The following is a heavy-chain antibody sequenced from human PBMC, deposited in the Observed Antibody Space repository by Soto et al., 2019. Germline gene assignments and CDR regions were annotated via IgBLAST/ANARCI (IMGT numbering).Heavy chain of an antibody. CDR1: GGDFRNYA. J-gene: IGHJ4*02. CDR2: FIPMSGTP. D-gene: IGHD6-13*01. V-gene: IGHV1-69*06. CDR3: ASSYGTSWYGDY. Sequence: QVQLVQSGSEVKRPGSSVKVSCKASGGDFRNYALTWVRQAPGQGLEWMGGFIPMSGTPKYAQKFQGRVTITADTSTTTAYMELTSLRYDDTAVYYCASSYGTSWYGDYWGQGTLVPVS.